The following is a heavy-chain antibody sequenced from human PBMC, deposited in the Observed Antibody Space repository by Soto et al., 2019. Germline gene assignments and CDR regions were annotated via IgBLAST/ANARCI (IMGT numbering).Heavy chain of an antibody. D-gene: IGHD6-13*01. CDR3: ARSGGTAAASFEC. CDR2: TYYRSKWYN. J-gene: IGHJ4*02. CDR1: GDSVSSNRAA. Sequence: SQTLSLTCAISGDSVSSNRAAWNWIRQSPSRGLEWLGRTYYRSKWYNDYAVSVKSRVTINPDTTKNHVSLQLNSVTPEDTAVYYCARSGGTAAASFECWGQGTLVTVSS. V-gene: IGHV6-1*01.